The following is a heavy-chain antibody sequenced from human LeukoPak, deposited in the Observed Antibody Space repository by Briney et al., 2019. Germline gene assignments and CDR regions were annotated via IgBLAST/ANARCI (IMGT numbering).Heavy chain of an antibody. CDR1: GFTFSSYG. CDR3: AKGSSYDILTGYYLPDY. V-gene: IGHV3-30*18. CDR2: ISYDGSNK. D-gene: IGHD3-9*01. Sequence: PGGSLRLSCAASGFTFSSYGMHWVRQAPGKGLEWVAVISYDGSNKYYADSVKGRFTISRDNSKNTLYLQMNSLRAEDTAVYYCAKGSSYDILTGYYLPDYWGQGTLVTVSS. J-gene: IGHJ4*02.